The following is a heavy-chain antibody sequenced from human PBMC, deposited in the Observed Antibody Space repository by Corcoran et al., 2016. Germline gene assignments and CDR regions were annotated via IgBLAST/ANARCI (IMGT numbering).Heavy chain of an antibody. CDR3: TTRIAAAGTWYYYYYCGMDV. CDR2: IKSKTDGGTT. J-gene: IGHJ6*02. CDR1: GFTFSNAW. D-gene: IGHD6-13*01. Sequence: EVQLVESGGGLVKPGGSLRLSCAASGFTFSNAWMSWVRQAPGKGLEWVGRIKSKTDGGTTDYAAPVKGRFTISRDDSKNTLYLQMNSLKTEDTAVYYCTTRIAAAGTWYYYYYCGMDVWGQGTTVTVSS. V-gene: IGHV3-15*01.